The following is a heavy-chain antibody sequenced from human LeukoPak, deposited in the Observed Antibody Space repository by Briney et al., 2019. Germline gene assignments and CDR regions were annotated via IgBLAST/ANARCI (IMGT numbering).Heavy chain of an antibody. Sequence: PGGSLRLSCAASGFTFSSYSMNWVRQAPGKGLEWVSYISSSSGTIYYADSVKGRFTISRDNAKNSLYLQMNSLRAEDTAVYYCARETLVYNWNVDYWGQGTLVTVSS. V-gene: IGHV3-48*01. J-gene: IGHJ4*02. CDR1: GFTFSSYS. CDR3: ARETLVYNWNVDY. D-gene: IGHD1-20*01. CDR2: ISSSSGTI.